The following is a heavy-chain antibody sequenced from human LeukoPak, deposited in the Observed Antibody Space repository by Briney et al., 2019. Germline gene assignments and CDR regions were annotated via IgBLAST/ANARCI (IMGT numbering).Heavy chain of an antibody. D-gene: IGHD2-8*02. V-gene: IGHV4-31*03. CDR2: IYYSGST. CDR1: GGSISSGGYY. CDR3: ARDRGTDGFDY. Sequence: SETLSLACTVSGGSISSGGYYWSWIRQHPGKGLEWIGYIYYSGSTYYNPSLKSRVTISVDTSKNQFSLKLSSVTAADTAVYYCARDRGTDGFDYWGQGTLVTVSS. J-gene: IGHJ4*02.